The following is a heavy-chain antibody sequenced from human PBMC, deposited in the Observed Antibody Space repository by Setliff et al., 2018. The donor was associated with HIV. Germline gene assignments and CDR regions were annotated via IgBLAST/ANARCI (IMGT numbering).Heavy chain of an antibody. CDR3: ARRIDNSGTFPDKNWLDT. CDR1: GGSISTSY. V-gene: IGHV4-4*09. D-gene: IGHD3-10*01. Sequence: SETLSLTCTVSGGSISTSYWNWIRQPPGKGLEWLAYIYISGTTNYNPSLKSRVTISLDTSRTQFSLKLGSVTAADTAMYYCARRIDNSGTFPDKNWLDTWGQGSPVTVSS. J-gene: IGHJ5*02. CDR2: IYISGTT.